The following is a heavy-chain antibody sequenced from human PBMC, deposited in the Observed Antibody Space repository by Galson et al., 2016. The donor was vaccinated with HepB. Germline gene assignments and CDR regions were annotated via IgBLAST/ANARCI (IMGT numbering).Heavy chain of an antibody. CDR1: GFTFSSYA. Sequence: SLRLSCAASGFTFSSYAMSWVRQAPGKGLEWVSVIYGGGSTYYADSVKGRFTISRDNPKNTLYLQMNSLRAEDTAVYYCARHQKKSDCSSTSCYYYYMDVWGKGTTVTVSS. J-gene: IGHJ6*03. V-gene: IGHV3-23*03. CDR3: ARHQKKSDCSSTSCYYYYMDV. CDR2: IYGGGST. D-gene: IGHD2-2*01.